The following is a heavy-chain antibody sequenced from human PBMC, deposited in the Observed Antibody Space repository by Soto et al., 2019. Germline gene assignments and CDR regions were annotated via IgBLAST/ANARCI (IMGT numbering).Heavy chain of an antibody. CDR1: GGTFSSYA. CDR2: IIPIFGTA. V-gene: IGHV1-69*13. CDR3: ARAMTTVTNYYYYYGMDV. J-gene: IGHJ6*02. Sequence: SVKVSCKASGGTFSSYAISWVRQAPGQGLEWMGGIIPIFGTANYAQKFQGRVTITADESTSTAYMELSSLRSEDTAVYYCARAMTTVTNYYYYYGMDVWGQGTTVTVSS. D-gene: IGHD4-17*01.